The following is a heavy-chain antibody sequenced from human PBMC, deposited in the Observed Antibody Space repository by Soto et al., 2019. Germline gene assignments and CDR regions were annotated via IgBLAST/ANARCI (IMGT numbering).Heavy chain of an antibody. CDR1: GGSISSYY. J-gene: IGHJ4*02. V-gene: IGHV4-59*01. CDR2: IYYSGST. CDR3: ASGLVATHHY. D-gene: IGHD5-12*01. Sequence: SETLSLTCTVSGGSISSYYWSWIRQPPGKGLEWIGYIYYSGSTNYNPSLKSRVTISVDTSKNQFSLKLSSVTTADTAVYYCASGLVATHHYWGQGTLVTVSS.